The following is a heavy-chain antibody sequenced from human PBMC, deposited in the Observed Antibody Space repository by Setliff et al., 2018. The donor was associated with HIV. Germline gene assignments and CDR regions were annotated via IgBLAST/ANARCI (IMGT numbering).Heavy chain of an antibody. CDR1: GDSISDGNY. CDR2: IYYSGNF. CDR3: ATSPAGEILGSRPFYFDY. J-gene: IGHJ4*02. Sequence: SETLSLTCTISGDSISDGNYWAWIRQTPGKGLEWIGNIYYSGNFYYNPSLKSRVTISEDTSKNQFSLKMRSVTAADTAVYYCATSPAGEILGSRPFYFDYWGQGTLVTVSS. V-gene: IGHV4-38-2*02. D-gene: IGHD3-10*01.